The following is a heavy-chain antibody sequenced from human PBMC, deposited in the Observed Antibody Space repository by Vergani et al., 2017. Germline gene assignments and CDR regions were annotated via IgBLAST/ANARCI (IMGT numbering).Heavy chain of an antibody. D-gene: IGHD1-1*01. CDR2: ISYDGSNK. J-gene: IGHJ5*02. Sequence: VQLVESGGGLVKPGGSLRLSCAASGFTFSSYAMHWVRQAPGKGLEWVAVISYDGSNKYYADSVKGRFTISRDNSKNTLYLQMNSLRAEDTAVYYCAKGANWNALINWFDPWGQGTLVTVSS. V-gene: IGHV3-30*01. CDR1: GFTFSSYA. CDR3: AKGANWNALINWFDP.